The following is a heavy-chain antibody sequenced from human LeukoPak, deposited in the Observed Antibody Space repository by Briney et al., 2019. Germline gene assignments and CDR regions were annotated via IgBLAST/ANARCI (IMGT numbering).Heavy chain of an antibody. J-gene: IGHJ4*02. Sequence: GGSLRLSCTASGFTFSSYGMHWVRQAPGKGLEWVAFIRYDGSNKYYADSVKGRFTISRDNSKNTLYLQMNSLRAEDTALYYCAKDRMDPVNYWGQGTLVTVSS. V-gene: IGHV3-30*02. CDR1: GFTFSSYG. D-gene: IGHD2-2*03. CDR2: IRYDGSNK. CDR3: AKDRMDPVNY.